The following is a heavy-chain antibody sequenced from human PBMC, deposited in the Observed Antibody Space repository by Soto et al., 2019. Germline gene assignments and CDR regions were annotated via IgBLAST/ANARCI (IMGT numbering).Heavy chain of an antibody. CDR2: ISHDGSKK. V-gene: IGHV3-30-3*01. Sequence: GGSLRLSCAASGFTFSSYAMHWVRQAPGKGLEWVAIISHDGSKKHYAESVKGRFTISRDNSKNTLYLQMNSLRAEDAAVCYCARGDNYYYGSGSYYDYYYGMDVWGQGTTVTVSS. CDR1: GFTFSSYA. J-gene: IGHJ6*02. CDR3: ARGDNYYYGSGSYYDYYYGMDV. D-gene: IGHD3-10*01.